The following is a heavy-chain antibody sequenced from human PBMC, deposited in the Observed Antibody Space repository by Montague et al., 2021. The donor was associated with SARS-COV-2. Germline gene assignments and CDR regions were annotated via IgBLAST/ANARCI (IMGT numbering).Heavy chain of an antibody. J-gene: IGHJ4*02. Sequence: SLRLSCAASGFTFSSYSMNWVRQAPGKGLEWVSSISSSSSYIYYADSVKGRFTISRDNAKNSLYLQMNSLRAEDTAVYYGARDPYSDILTGYYYYWGQGTLVTVSS. CDR3: ARDPYSDILTGYYYY. V-gene: IGHV3-21*01. CDR1: GFTFSSYS. CDR2: ISSSSSYI. D-gene: IGHD3-9*01.